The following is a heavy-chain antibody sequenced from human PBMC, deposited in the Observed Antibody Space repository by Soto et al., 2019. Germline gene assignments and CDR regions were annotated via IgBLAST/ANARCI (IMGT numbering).Heavy chain of an antibody. V-gene: IGHV1-69*13. CDR2: IIPIFGTA. J-gene: IGHJ5*02. CDR3: ARDHEGPYCSGGSCYSLGGFYP. D-gene: IGHD2-15*01. Sequence: PVKLSCKASAGTFSSYSISWVRQAPGQGLEWMGGIIPIFGTANYAQKFQGRVTITADESTSTAYMELSSLRSEDTAVYYCARDHEGPYCSGGSCYSLGGFYPWGQGTLVTVSS. CDR1: AGTFSSYS.